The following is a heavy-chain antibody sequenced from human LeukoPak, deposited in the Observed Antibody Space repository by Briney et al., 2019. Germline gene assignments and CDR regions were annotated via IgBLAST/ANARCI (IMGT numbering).Heavy chain of an antibody. J-gene: IGHJ3*02. CDR2: IYYSGST. CDR3: ARVKDDSSGYSHDAFDI. Sequence: SETLSLTCTVSGGSISSYYWSWIRQPPGKELEWIGYIYYSGSTNYNPSLKSRVTISVDTSKNQFSLKLSSVTAADTAVYYCARVKDDSSGYSHDAFDIWGQGTMVTVSS. CDR1: GGSISSYY. V-gene: IGHV4-59*01. D-gene: IGHD3-22*01.